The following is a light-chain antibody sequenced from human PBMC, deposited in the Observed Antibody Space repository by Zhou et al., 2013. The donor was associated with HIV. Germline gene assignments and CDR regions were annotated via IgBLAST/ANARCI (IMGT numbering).Light chain of an antibody. Sequence: DIQMTQSPSSLSASVGDRVTITCRASQNISTHLNWYQQKPGKAPKVLIYGASSLQSGVPLRFRGSGSGTEFTLTISCLQPDDFATYYCQQSQTYSTRTFGPGTKVEIK. CDR3: QQSQTYSTRT. CDR2: GAS. CDR1: QNISTH. V-gene: IGKV1-39*01. J-gene: IGKJ3*01.